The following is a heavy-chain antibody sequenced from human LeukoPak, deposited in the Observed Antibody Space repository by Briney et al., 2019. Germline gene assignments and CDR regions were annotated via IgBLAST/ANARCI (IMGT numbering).Heavy chain of an antibody. CDR3: ARAGVWDYSDSSGYHNAAFDI. D-gene: IGHD3-22*01. Sequence: ASVKVSCKASDYTFITYGISWVRQAPGQGLEWMGWISVYKGNTNYAQKFQGRVTMTTDTSTSTAYMELRSLRSDDTAVYYCARAGVWDYSDSSGYHNAAFDIWGQGTMVTVSS. J-gene: IGHJ3*02. CDR2: ISVYKGNT. V-gene: IGHV1-18*01. CDR1: DYTFITYG.